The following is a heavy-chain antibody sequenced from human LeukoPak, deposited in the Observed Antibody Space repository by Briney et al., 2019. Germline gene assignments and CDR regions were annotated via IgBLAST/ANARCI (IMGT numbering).Heavy chain of an antibody. J-gene: IGHJ4*02. CDR1: GYTFTSYG. D-gene: IGHD1-26*01. CDR3: ARGRGGVGATRLDY. V-gene: IGHV1-69*04. CDR2: IIPILGIA. Sequence: EASVKVSCKASGYTFTSYGISWVRQAPGQGLEWMGRIIPILGIANYAQKFQGRVTITADKSTSTAYMELSSLRSEDTAVYYCARGRGGVGATRLDYWGQGTLVTVSS.